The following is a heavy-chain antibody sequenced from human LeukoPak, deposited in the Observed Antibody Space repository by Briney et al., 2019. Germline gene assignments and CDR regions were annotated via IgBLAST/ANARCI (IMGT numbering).Heavy chain of an antibody. CDR1: GFTFSSYE. CDR3: ARVGYYGSGSYYKRNGFDV. CDR2: ICSTGSII. D-gene: IGHD3-10*01. Sequence: GGSLRLSCAASGFTFSSYEVNWVRQAPGKGLEWLSSICSTGSIIYHADSLRRRFHISRDNAKNSLYLQMNSLRAEDKAVYCCARVGYYGSGSYYKRNGFDVWGQGTMVSVSS. J-gene: IGHJ3*01. V-gene: IGHV3-48*03.